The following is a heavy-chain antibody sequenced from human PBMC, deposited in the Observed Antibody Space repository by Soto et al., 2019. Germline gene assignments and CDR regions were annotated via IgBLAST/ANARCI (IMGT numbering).Heavy chain of an antibody. D-gene: IGHD6-19*01. CDR1: GGSFSGYY. J-gene: IGHJ4*02. CDR3: ARAGYSSGWSPGY. Sequence: SETLSLTCAVYGGSFSGYYWSWIRQPPGKGLEWIGEINHSGSTNYNPSLKSRVTISVDTSKNQFSLNLSSVTAADTAVYYCARAGYSSGWSPGYWGQGTLVTVSS. CDR2: INHSGST. V-gene: IGHV4-34*01.